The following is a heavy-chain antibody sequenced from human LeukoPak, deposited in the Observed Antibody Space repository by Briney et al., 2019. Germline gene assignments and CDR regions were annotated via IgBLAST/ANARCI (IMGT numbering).Heavy chain of an antibody. D-gene: IGHD5-24*01. V-gene: IGHV3-33*01. Sequence: PGGSLRLSCLSSGFTFSSYGMHWVRQAPGKGLEWVAFIWYDGSNKYYADSVKGRFTIPRDNSENTLYLQMSSLRAEDTALYYCARDSGYGYNTFPTADYWGQGILVTVSS. CDR2: IWYDGSNK. J-gene: IGHJ4*02. CDR1: GFTFSSYG. CDR3: ARDSGYGYNTFPTADY.